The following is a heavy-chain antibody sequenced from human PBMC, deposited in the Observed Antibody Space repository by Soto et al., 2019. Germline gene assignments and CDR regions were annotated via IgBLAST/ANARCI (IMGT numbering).Heavy chain of an antibody. CDR1: GGSINSGDFY. D-gene: IGHD3-3*01. CDR3: ARALVFWTGVKWFDP. V-gene: IGHV4-30-4*01. CDR2: IYYSGSA. J-gene: IGHJ5*02. Sequence: SETLSLTCSVSGGSINSGDFYWSWIRQPPGKGLEWIGNIYYSGSAYYSPSLQSRVTISMDTSTNQFSLRLISVTAADTAVYYCARALVFWTGVKWFDPWGQGSLVTVS.